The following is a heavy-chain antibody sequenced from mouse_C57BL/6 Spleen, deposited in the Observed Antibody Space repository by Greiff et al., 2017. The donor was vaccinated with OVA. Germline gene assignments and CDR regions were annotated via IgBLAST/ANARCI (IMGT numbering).Heavy chain of an antibody. J-gene: IGHJ2*01. CDR2: ISDGGSYT. CDR3: ARERVSVFDY. Sequence: EVQLQESGGGLVKPGGSLKLSCAASGFTFSSYAMSWVRQTPEKRLEWVATISDGGSYTYYPDNVKGRFTISRDNAKNNLYLQMSHLKSEDTAMYYCARERVSVFDYWGQGTTLTVSS. CDR1: GFTFSSYA. V-gene: IGHV5-4*01. D-gene: IGHD6-2*01.